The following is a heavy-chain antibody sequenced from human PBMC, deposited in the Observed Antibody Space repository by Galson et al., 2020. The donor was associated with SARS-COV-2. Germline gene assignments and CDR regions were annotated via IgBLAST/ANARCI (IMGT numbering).Heavy chain of an antibody. CDR3: AIGPVVPAARHSHFLRQYSYGLDV. D-gene: IGHD2-2*01. CDR2: ISPYFGTA. J-gene: IGHJ6*02. CDR1: GYTFSSYA. Sequence: SVKVSCKASGYTFSSYAISWVRQAPGQGLEWMGGISPYFGTANYAQKLQGRVTITADESTSTAYMELSSLRSDDTAVYYCAIGPVVPAARHSHFLRQYSYGLDVRGQVATVTVS. V-gene: IGHV1-69*13.